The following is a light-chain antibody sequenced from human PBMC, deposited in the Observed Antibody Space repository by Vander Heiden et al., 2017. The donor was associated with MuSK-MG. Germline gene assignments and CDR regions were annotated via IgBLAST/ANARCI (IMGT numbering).Light chain of an antibody. Sequence: DIQMTQSPSSLSASVGDRVTITCRASQNINSFLHWYQQRPGKVPKHLIYVASNLQSGVPSRFSGSGSGTDFTLTITGLQNEDFATYYCQQSFSAPLTFGGGTKVDMK. CDR1: QNINSF. CDR3: QQSFSAPLT. V-gene: IGKV1-39*01. J-gene: IGKJ4*01. CDR2: VAS.